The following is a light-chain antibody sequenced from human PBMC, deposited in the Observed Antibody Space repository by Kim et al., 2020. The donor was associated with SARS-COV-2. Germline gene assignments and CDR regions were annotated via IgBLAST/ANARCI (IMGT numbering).Light chain of an antibody. CDR3: AVWDDRLKGVV. Sequence: VTRSCSGGNSNVGRSAVTWFHQLAWKVPRIVVYYDVLLPTGVSARFSGSKSGTSASLAISGLQPEDEGDYYCAVWDDRLKGVVFGGGTQLTVL. J-gene: IGLJ2*01. CDR2: YDV. CDR1: NSNVGRSA. V-gene: IGLV1-36*01.